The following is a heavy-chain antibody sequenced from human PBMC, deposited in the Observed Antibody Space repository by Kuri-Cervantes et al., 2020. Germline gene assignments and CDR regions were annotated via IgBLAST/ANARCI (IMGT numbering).Heavy chain of an antibody. D-gene: IGHD6-19*01. CDR3: ARNQGANGWVNWFDP. V-gene: IGHV3-30*03. CDR2: ILDDGSYK. Sequence: GESLKISCEASGFTFDTYAIHWVRQAPAKGPEWVSYILDDGSYKFYADSVKGRFTISRDISKNTVYLQMNSLRPEDTAVYYCARNQGANGWVNWFDPWGQGTLVTVSS. J-gene: IGHJ5*02. CDR1: GFTFDTYA.